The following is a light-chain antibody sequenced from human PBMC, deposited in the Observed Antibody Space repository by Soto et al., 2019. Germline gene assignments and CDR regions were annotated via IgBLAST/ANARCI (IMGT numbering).Light chain of an antibody. J-gene: IGLJ3*02. CDR1: SSNIGRNT. CDR3: AAWDDSLNAWA. CDR2: SSD. V-gene: IGLV1-44*01. Sequence: QSVLTQPPSASGTPGQRVTISCSGSSSNIGRNTVKWYRQLPGTGPKLLIGSSDQRPSGVPDRFSGSQSGTSASLAISGLHSEDEAYYICAAWDDSLNAWAFGGGTKLTVL.